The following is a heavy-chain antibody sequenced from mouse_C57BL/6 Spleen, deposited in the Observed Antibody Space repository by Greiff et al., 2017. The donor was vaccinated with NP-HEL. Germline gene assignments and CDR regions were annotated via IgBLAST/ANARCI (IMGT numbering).Heavy chain of an antibody. Sequence: EVMLVESGGGLVKPGGSLKLSCAASGFTFSSYAMSWVRQTPEKRLEWVATISDGGSYTYYPDNVKGRFTISRDNAKNNLYLQMSHLKSEDTAMYYCAREHYYGSSYGYFDVWGTGTTVTVSS. CDR3: AREHYYGSSYGYFDV. J-gene: IGHJ1*03. D-gene: IGHD1-1*01. CDR2: ISDGGSYT. CDR1: GFTFSSYA. V-gene: IGHV5-4*01.